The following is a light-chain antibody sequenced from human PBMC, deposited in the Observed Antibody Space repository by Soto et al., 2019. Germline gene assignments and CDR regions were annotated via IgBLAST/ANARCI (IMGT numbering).Light chain of an antibody. V-gene: IGLV1-44*01. CDR1: SSNIGSNT. Sequence: QSVLTQPPSASGTPGQRVTISCSVSSSNIGSNTVNWYQQLPGTAPNLLIYSNSHRPSGVPDRFSGSKSGTSASLAISGLQSEDEADYYCAAWDDSLNGYVFGTGTKVTVL. CDR3: AAWDDSLNGYV. CDR2: SNS. J-gene: IGLJ1*01.